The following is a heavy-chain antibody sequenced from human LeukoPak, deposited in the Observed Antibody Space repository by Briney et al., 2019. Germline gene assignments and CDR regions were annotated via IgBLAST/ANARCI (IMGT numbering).Heavy chain of an antibody. CDR1: GFTFSGYW. J-gene: IGHJ6*02. CDR2: INIDGATT. CDR3: ARDRLVSNFLGYYYYGMDV. V-gene: IGHV3-74*01. Sequence: PGGSLRLSCAASGFTFSGYWMHWVRQAPGKGLEWVSRINIDGATTNYADSVKGRFTISRDNAKNSLYLQMNSLRAEDTAVYYCARDRLVSNFLGYYYYGMDVWGQGTTVTVSS. D-gene: IGHD4-11*01.